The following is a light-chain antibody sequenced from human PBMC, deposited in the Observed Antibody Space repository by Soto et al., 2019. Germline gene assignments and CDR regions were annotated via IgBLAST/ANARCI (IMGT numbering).Light chain of an antibody. CDR2: AAS. J-gene: IGKJ4*01. CDR3: QQLNTYPFA. Sequence: DIQLTQSPSFLSASVGDRVTITCRASQGISSYLAWYQQKPGKDPKLLIYAASTFQSGVPSRFSGSESGTEFTLTISSLQPEEFATYYCQQLNTYPFAFGGGTKVEIK. CDR1: QGISSY. V-gene: IGKV1-9*01.